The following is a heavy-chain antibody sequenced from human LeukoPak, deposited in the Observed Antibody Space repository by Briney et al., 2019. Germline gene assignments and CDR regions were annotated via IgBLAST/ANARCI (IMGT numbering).Heavy chain of an antibody. CDR1: GDSVPSSSSA. CDR2: AYYRSKWHI. J-gene: IGHJ4*02. V-gene: IGHV6-1*01. CDR3: ARNLRPDFDY. Sequence: SQTLSLTCAISGDSVPSSSSAWSWIRQSPSRGLEWLGRAYYRSKWHIDYAESVKSRITINPDTSKNEFSLQLNSVTPEDTAVYYCARNLRPDFDYWGQGTLVTVSS.